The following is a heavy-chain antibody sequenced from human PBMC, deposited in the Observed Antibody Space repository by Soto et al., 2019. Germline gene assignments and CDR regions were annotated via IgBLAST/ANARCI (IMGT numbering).Heavy chain of an antibody. CDR1: GFTFSDYA. J-gene: IGHJ4*02. V-gene: IGHV3-23*01. CDR2: ISGSGGST. CDR3: AKGILYSIYYFDY. Sequence: EVQLLESGGGLVQPGGSLRLSCAASGFTFSDYAMSWVRQAPGKGLEWVSAISGSGGSTDYADSVKGRFTISRDNSKNALFLQMNSLTAEDTALYYCAKGILYSIYYFDYWGQGTLVTVSS. D-gene: IGHD2-15*01.